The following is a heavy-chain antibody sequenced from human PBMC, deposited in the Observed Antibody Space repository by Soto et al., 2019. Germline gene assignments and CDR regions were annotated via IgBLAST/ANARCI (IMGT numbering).Heavy chain of an antibody. CDR3: ARDGGDIVVVGAATPRGIYYGMYG. Sequence: PGGSLRLSCAASGFTFSSYAMHWVRQAPGKGLEWVAVISYDGSNKYYADSVKGRFTISRDNSKNTLYLQMNSLRAEDTAESYCARDGGDIVVVGAATPRGIYYGMYGWGQGTTCAVAS. V-gene: IGHV3-30-3*01. CDR1: GFTFSSYA. J-gene: IGHJ6*01. D-gene: IGHD2-15*01. CDR2: ISYDGSNK.